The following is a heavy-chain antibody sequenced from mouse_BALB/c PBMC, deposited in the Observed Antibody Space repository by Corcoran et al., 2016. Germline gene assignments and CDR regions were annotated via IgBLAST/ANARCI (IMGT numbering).Heavy chain of an antibody. D-gene: IGHD2-1*01. Sequence: EVLLQQSGPELVKPGASVKIPCKASGYTFTDYNMDWVKQSHGKSLEWIGDINPNNGGTIYNQKFKGKATLTVDKSSSTAYMELRSLTSEDTAVYYCARKDGNYPYYFDSWGQGTTLTVSS. J-gene: IGHJ2*01. V-gene: IGHV1-18*01. CDR1: GYTFTDYN. CDR2: INPNNGGT. CDR3: ARKDGNYPYYFDS.